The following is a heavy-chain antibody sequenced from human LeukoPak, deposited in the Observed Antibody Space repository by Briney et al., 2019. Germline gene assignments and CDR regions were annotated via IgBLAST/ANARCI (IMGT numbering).Heavy chain of an antibody. D-gene: IGHD2-15*01. CDR3: ARVISVPHYYYYMDV. J-gene: IGHJ6*03. V-gene: IGHV1-69*05. CDR1: GGTFSSYA. CDR2: IIPIFGTA. Sequence: SVKVSCKASGGTFSSYAISWVRQGPGQGLEWMGGIIPIFGTANYAQKFQGRVTITTDESTSTAYMELSSLRSEDTAAYYCARVISVPHYYYYMDVWGKGTTVTVSS.